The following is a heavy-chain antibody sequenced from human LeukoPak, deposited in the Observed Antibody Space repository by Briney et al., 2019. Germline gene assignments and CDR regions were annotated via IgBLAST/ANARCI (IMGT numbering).Heavy chain of an antibody. CDR1: GGSISSYY. J-gene: IGHJ3*02. CDR2: IYYSGST. V-gene: IGHV4-59*01. CDR3: ARETLWFGELPDAFDI. Sequence: SETLSLTCTVSGGSISSYYWSWIRQPPGKGLEWIGYIYYSGSTNYNPSLKSRVTISVDTSKNQFSLKLSSVTAADTAVYYCARETLWFGELPDAFDIWGQGTMVTVSS. D-gene: IGHD3-10*01.